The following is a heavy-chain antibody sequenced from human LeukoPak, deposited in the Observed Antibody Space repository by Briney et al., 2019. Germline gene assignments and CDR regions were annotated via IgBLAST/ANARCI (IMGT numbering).Heavy chain of an antibody. D-gene: IGHD6-13*01. V-gene: IGHV3-21*01. Sequence: PGGSLRLSCAASGFDLTTYAMTWVRQAPAKGLEWVSSIRIGGGGTYYADSVKGRFTISRDNAKNSLYLQMNSLRAEGTAVYYCARGARNWYDYYYYMDVWGKGTTVTVSS. CDR1: GFDLTTYA. CDR3: ARGARNWYDYYYYMDV. J-gene: IGHJ6*03. CDR2: IRIGGGGT.